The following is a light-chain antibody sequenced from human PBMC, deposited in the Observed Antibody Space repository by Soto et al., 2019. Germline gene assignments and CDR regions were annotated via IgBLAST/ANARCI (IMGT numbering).Light chain of an antibody. CDR3: QQYNAWPLT. V-gene: IGKV3-15*01. Sequence: EIVMTQSPATLSVSPGERVTLSCRASQSVNSNLAWYQQKPGQTPKLLIYVASTSATGIPARFSGSGSGTEFTLTISSLQSEDFAIYYCQQYNAWPLTFGGGTKVEFK. CDR2: VAS. CDR1: QSVNSN. J-gene: IGKJ4*01.